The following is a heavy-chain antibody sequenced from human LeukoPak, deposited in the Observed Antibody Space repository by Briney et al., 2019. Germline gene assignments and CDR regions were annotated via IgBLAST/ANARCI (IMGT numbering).Heavy chain of an antibody. D-gene: IGHD3-10*01. Sequence: SETLSLTCTVSSGSISSSSYYWGWIRQPPGKGLEWIGSIYYSGSTYYNPSLESRLTISIDTSKNQFSLKLSSVTAADTAVYYCATSYYGSGTYYNWFDPWGQGTLVTVSS. CDR2: IYYSGST. CDR3: ATSYYGSGTYYNWFDP. V-gene: IGHV4-39*07. CDR1: SGSISSSSYY. J-gene: IGHJ5*02.